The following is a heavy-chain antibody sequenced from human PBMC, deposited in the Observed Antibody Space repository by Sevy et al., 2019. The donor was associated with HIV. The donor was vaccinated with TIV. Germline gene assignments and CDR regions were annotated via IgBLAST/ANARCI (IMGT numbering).Heavy chain of an antibody. D-gene: IGHD3-22*01. CDR2: IYPDDSDT. CDR1: GYSFTSHW. CDR3: ATSRSGYFDSSGYYIY. J-gene: IGHJ4*02. V-gene: IGHV5-51*01. Sequence: GESLKISCKGSGYSFTSHWIGWVRHMPGKGLEWMGIIYPDDSDTRYSPSFQGQVTFSADKSISTAYLQWSSLKASDTAMYCYATSRSGYFDSSGYYIYWGQGTLVTVSS.